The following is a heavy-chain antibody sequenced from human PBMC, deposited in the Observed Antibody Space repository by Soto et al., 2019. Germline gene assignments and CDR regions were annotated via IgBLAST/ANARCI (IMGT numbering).Heavy chain of an antibody. CDR2: IYYSGST. CDR3: ARHSPGPFAEQLEESSTPYYFDY. Sequence: SETLSLTCTVSGCSISSSSYYWGWIRQPPGKGLEWIGSIYYSGSTYYNPSLKSRVPISVDTSKCQFSLKLSSVTAADTAVYYCARHSPGPFAEQLEESSTPYYFDYWGQGTLVTVSS. D-gene: IGHD6-13*01. J-gene: IGHJ4*02. V-gene: IGHV4-39*01. CDR1: GCSISSSSYY.